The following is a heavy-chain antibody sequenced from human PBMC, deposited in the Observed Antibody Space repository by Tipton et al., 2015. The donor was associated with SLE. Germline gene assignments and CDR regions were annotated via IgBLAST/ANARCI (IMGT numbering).Heavy chain of an antibody. V-gene: IGHV3-11*04. Sequence: LSLTCAVYGGSFSGYYWSWVRQAPGKGLEWVSYISSSGSTIYYADSVKGRFTISRDNAKNSLYLQMNSLRAEDTAVYYCARDTYPFWGKGTTVTVSS. CDR3: ARDTYPF. CDR1: GGSFSGYY. J-gene: IGHJ6*04. CDR2: ISSSGSTI.